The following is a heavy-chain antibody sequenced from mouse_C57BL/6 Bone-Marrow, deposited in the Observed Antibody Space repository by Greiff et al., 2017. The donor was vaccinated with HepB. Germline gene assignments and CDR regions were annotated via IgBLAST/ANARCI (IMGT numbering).Heavy chain of an antibody. J-gene: IGHJ3*01. V-gene: IGHV1-54*01. D-gene: IGHD3-2*02. CDR2: INPGSGGT. Sequence: QVQLQQSGAELVRPGTSVKVSCKASGYAFTNYLIEWVKQRPGQGLEWIGVINPGSGGTNYNEKFKGKATLTADKSSSTAYMQLSSLPSEDSAVYFCARGSSGYWFAYWGQGTLVTVSA. CDR3: ARGSSGYWFAY. CDR1: GYAFTNYL.